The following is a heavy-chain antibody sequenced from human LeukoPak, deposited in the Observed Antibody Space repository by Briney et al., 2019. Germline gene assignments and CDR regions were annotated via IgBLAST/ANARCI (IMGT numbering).Heavy chain of an antibody. J-gene: IGHJ4*02. CDR3: AKVGSTYYYDIG. Sequence: GGSLRLSCVGPGVIVRSNYMTWVRQAPGKGLEWVSILYHGGSTYYADSVKGRFTISRDNSKNTLYLQMNSLRAEDTAVYYCAKVGSTYYYDIGWGQGTLVTVSS. V-gene: IGHV3-53*01. D-gene: IGHD3-22*01. CDR1: GVIVRSNY. CDR2: LYHGGST.